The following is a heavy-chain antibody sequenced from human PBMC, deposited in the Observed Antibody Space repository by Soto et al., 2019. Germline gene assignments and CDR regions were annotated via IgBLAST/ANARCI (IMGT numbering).Heavy chain of an antibody. CDR3: ASPPIVATIVNYYYGMDV. Sequence: QVQLVQSGAEVKKPGSSVKVSCKASGGTFSSYAISWVRQAPGQGLEWMGGIIPIFGTADYAQKFQGRVTSTADETTSTPXMGLSSLRSEDTAVYYCASPPIVATIVNYYYGMDVWGQGTTVTVSS. V-gene: IGHV1-69*12. J-gene: IGHJ6*02. CDR1: GGTFSSYA. D-gene: IGHD5-12*01. CDR2: IIPIFGTA.